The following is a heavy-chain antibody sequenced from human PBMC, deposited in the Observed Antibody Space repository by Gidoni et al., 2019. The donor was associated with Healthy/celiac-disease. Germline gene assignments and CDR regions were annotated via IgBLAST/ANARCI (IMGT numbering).Heavy chain of an antibody. Sequence: QVQLQESGPGLVKPSETLSLTCTVSGGSISSYYWSWIRQPPGKGLEWIGYIYYSGSTNYNPSLKSRVTISVDTSKNQFSLKLSSVTAADTAVYYCARVGQTYYYDSSGYQPEYFQHWGQSTLVTVSS. CDR1: GGSISSYY. D-gene: IGHD3-22*01. J-gene: IGHJ1*01. CDR3: ARVGQTYYYDSSGYQPEYFQH. CDR2: IYYSGST. V-gene: IGHV4-59*01.